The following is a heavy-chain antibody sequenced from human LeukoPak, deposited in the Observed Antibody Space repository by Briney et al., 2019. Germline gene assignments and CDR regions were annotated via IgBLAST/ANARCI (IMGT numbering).Heavy chain of an antibody. V-gene: IGHV3-7*05. CDR3: ANTDYYDTSALDY. D-gene: IGHD3-22*01. J-gene: IGHJ4*02. CDR1: GFTFSSYW. CDR2: IKQDGSEK. Sequence: QPGGSLRLSCAASGFTFSSYWMSWVRQAPGKGLEWVANIKQDGSEKYYVDSVKGRFTISRDNAKNSLYLQMNSLRAEDTAVYYCANTDYYDTSALDYWGQGTLVTVSS.